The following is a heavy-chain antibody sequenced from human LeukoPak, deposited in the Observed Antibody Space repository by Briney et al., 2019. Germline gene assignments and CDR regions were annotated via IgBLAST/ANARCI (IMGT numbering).Heavy chain of an antibody. D-gene: IGHD3-22*01. CDR3: ARRIPGEIQRRYYYDSSGYYFGY. J-gene: IGHJ4*02. CDR2: INHSGST. CDR1: GGSFSGYY. Sequence: PSETLSLTCAVYGGSFSGYYWSWIRQPPGKGLEWIGEINHSGSTNYNPSLKSRVTISVDTSKNQFSLKLSSVTAADTAVYYCARRIPGEIQRRYYYDSSGYYFGYWGQGTLVTVSS. V-gene: IGHV4-34*01.